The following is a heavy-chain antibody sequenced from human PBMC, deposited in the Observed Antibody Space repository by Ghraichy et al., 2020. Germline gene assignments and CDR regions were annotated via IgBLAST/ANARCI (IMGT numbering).Heavy chain of an antibody. V-gene: IGHV3-33*01. J-gene: IGHJ4*02. CDR1: GFTFSSYG. CDR3: AREVDFFTRSLDY. CDR2: IWYDGSNK. D-gene: IGHD3-3*01. Sequence: GGSLRLSCAASGFTFSSYGMHWVRQAPGKGLEWVAVIWYDGSNKYYADSVKGRFTISRDNSKNTLYLQMNSLRAEDTAVYYCAREVDFFTRSLDYWGQGTLVTVSS.